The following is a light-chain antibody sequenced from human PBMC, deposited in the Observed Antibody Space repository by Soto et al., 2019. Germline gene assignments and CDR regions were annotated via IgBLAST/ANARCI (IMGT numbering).Light chain of an antibody. CDR2: EVS. CDR3: SSYAGSNNYV. J-gene: IGLJ1*01. Sequence: QSVLTQPPSASGSPGQSVTISCTGTSRDVGAHNFVSWHQQHPGKAPKLMIYEVSKRPSGVPDRFSGSKSGNTASLTVSGLQAEDEADYYCSSYAGSNNYVFGTGTKVTVL. V-gene: IGLV2-8*01. CDR1: SRDVGAHNF.